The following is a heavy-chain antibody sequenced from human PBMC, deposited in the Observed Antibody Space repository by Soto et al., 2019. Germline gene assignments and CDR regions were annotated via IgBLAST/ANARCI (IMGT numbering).Heavy chain of an antibody. CDR2: INHSGST. J-gene: IGHJ6*02. Sequence: SETLSLTCAVYGGSFSGYYWSWIRQPPGKGLEWIGEINHSGSTNYNPSLKSRVTISVDTSKNQFSQKLSSVTAADTAVYYCARGGRVYYYYGMDVWGQGTTVTVSS. CDR1: GGSFSGYY. CDR3: ARGGRVYYYYGMDV. V-gene: IGHV4-34*01.